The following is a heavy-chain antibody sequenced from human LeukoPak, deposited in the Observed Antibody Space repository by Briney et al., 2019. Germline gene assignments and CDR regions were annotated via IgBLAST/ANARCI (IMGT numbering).Heavy chain of an antibody. CDR1: GGSISSGDYY. J-gene: IGHJ4*02. V-gene: IGHV4-30-4*01. CDR2: IYYSGST. D-gene: IGHD4-23*01. Sequence: SETLSLTCTVSGGSISSGDYYWNWIRQPPGKGLEWIGYIYYSGSTYYNPSLKSRVTISVDTSKNQFSLKLSSVTAADTAVYYCARDYPYLSGNSASLLDYWGQGTLVTVSS. CDR3: ARDYPYLSGNSASLLDY.